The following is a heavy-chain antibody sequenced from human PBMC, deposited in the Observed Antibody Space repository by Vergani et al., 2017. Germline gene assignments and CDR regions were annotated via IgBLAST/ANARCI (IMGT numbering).Heavy chain of an antibody. CDR3: ARGATGPQAMVRGVLYYYYMDV. J-gene: IGHJ6*03. Sequence: QVQLVQSGAEVKKPGASVKVSCKASGYTFTSYYMHWVRQAPGQGLEWMGIINPSGGSTSYAQKFQGRVTMTRDTSTSTVYMELSSLRAEDTAVYYCARGATGPQAMVRGVLYYYYMDVWGKGTTVTVSS. V-gene: IGHV1-46*03. D-gene: IGHD3-10*01. CDR1: GYTFTSYY. CDR2: INPSGGST.